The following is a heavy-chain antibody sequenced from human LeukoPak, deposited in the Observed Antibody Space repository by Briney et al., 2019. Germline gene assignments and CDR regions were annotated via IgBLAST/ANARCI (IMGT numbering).Heavy chain of an antibody. D-gene: IGHD3-9*01. J-gene: IGHJ6*02. Sequence: PSETLSLTCTVSGGSISSYYWSWIRQPPGKGLEWFGYIYYSGSTNYNPSLKSRVTISVDTSKNQFSLKLSSVTAADTAVYYCARENYDILTGYYYYGMDVWGQGTTVTVSS. CDR2: IYYSGST. V-gene: IGHV4-59*01. CDR1: GGSISSYY. CDR3: ARENYDILTGYYYYGMDV.